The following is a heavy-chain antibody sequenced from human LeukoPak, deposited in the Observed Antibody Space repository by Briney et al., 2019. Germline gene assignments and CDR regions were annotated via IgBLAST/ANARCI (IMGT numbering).Heavy chain of an antibody. CDR1: GGSLSNYY. J-gene: IGHJ5*01. Sequence: SETLSLTCSVSGGSLSNYYWSWIRQYPGQGQEWIGYIYYSGSTTYNPSLKSLVTISVDTSKNQFFLKLTSVTAADTAVYYCARAGGNRFDSWGQGILVTVFS. D-gene: IGHD3-10*01. CDR2: IYYSGST. CDR3: ARAGGNRFDS. V-gene: IGHV4-59*01.